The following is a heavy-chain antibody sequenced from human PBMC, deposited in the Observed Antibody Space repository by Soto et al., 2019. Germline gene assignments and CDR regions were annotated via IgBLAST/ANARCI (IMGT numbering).Heavy chain of an antibody. CDR3: ARDLAYCSTGSCYAKWGY. J-gene: IGHJ4*02. D-gene: IGHD2-15*01. CDR2: IYYSGT. CDR1: CGAIIGDDYF. V-gene: IGHV4-30-4*01. Sequence: KPSETLSLTCTFSCGAIIGDDYFWSWIRQPPGKGLEWIGFIYYSGTYYNPSLKRRATISRDTSKNHFYLKLSSVTATDTAVYYCARDLAYCSTGSCYAKWGYWGQGTLVTVSS.